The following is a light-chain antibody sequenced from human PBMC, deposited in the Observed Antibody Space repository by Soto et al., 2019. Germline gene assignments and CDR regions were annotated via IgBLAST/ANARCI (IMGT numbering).Light chain of an antibody. CDR1: ESISSY. Sequence: EVVLTQSPATLSLSPGDRATLSCRASESISSYLAWYYQKPGQAPKLLIYDASNRAAGVPARFSGSGSGTDFTLTTSSLWTEDFGIYYCQQRNKWPPLSFGGGTKVEIK. V-gene: IGKV3-11*01. J-gene: IGKJ4*01. CDR2: DAS. CDR3: QQRNKWPPLS.